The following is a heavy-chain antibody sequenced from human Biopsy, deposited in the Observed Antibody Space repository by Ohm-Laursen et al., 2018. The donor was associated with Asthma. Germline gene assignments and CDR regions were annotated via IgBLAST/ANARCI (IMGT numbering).Heavy chain of an antibody. Sequence: SDTLSLTCDVYPGSFSGFYWTWIRPSPEKGLEWIGETNERGVTNNNPSLKSRVIISIDTYWNRVSLKLTSVTAADTAVYYCARGPELDVWGQGTTVTVSS. CDR3: ARGPELDV. CDR1: PGSFSGFY. V-gene: IGHV4-34*01. J-gene: IGHJ6*02. CDR2: TNERGVT.